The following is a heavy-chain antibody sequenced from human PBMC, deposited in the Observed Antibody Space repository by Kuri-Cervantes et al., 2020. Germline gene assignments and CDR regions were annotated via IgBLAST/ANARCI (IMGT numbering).Heavy chain of an antibody. CDR1: GSPISTNY. J-gene: IGHJ6*02. D-gene: IGHD6-13*01. Sequence: SETLSLTCTVSGSPISTNYWSWICQSPGKGLEWIGDIHHTGSTNHIPSLKSRVTISVDTSKNQFSLKLSSVTAADTAVYYCARGSHSSSWYGWGGDYYYYGMDVWAKGPRSPSP. CDR2: IHHTGST. V-gene: IGHV4-59*12. CDR3: ARGSHSSSWYGWGGDYYYYGMDV.